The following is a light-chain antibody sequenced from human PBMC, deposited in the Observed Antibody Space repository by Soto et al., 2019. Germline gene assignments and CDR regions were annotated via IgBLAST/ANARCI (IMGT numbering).Light chain of an antibody. V-gene: IGLV1-40*01. CDR1: SSNIGAGYD. Sequence: QSVLTQPPSVSGAPGQRVTISCTGSSSNIGAGYDVHWYQQLPGTAPKLLIYGNSNRPSGVPDRFSGSKSGTSASLAITVLQAEDGADYYCQSYDSSLSGVVFGGGTKLTVL. CDR3: QSYDSSLSGVV. CDR2: GNS. J-gene: IGLJ2*01.